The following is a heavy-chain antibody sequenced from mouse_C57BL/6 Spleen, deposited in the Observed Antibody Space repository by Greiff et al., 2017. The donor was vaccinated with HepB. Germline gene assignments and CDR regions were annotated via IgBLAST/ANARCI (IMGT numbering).Heavy chain of an antibody. J-gene: IGHJ3*01. V-gene: IGHV3-6*01. CDR1: GYSITSGYY. Sequence: EVQVVESGPGLVKPSQSLSLTCSVTGYSITSGYYWNWIRQFPGNKLEWMGYISYDGSNNYNPSLKNRISITRDTSKNQFFLKLNSVTTEDTATYYCARGEVDYETYWGQGTLVTVSA. CDR2: ISYDGSN. D-gene: IGHD2-4*01. CDR3: ARGEVDYETY.